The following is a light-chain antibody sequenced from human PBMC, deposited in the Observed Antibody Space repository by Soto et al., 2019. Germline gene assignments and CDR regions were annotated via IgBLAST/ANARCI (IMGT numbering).Light chain of an antibody. J-gene: IGKJ1*01. CDR1: ENVRTF. CDR2: GAS. V-gene: IGKV3-11*01. Sequence: EVVLTQSPATLSLSPGERATLSCRASENVRTFVDWYQQKPGQAPRLLIYGASNRATGIPARFSGSGSGTDFTLTISNLEPEDFAVYYCQQHSHGPPWTFGQGTRVEI. CDR3: QQHSHGPPWT.